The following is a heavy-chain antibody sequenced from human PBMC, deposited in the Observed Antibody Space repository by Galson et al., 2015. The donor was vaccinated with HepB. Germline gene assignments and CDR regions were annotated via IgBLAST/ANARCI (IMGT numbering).Heavy chain of an antibody. CDR1: GGSIRSSTYY. Sequence: LSLTCSVSGGSIRSSTYYWGWLRQPPGKGLEWIGSFYYTANTFYNPSLKSRVTISVDASKNQFSLKLNSVTAADTAVYYRARGSQSGTVSLWFWGQGTLVTVSS. J-gene: IGHJ4*02. CDR2: FYYTANT. V-gene: IGHV4-39*07. CDR3: ARGSQSGTVSLWF. D-gene: IGHD2-2*01.